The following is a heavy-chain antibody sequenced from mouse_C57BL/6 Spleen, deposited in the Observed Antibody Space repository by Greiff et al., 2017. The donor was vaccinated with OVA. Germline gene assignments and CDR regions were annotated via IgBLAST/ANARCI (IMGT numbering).Heavy chain of an antibody. V-gene: IGHV5-16*01. CDR3: ARALWLRHFDY. D-gene: IGHD2-2*01. Sequence: EVQLVESEGGLVQPGSSMKLSCTASGFTFSDYYMAWVRQVPEKGLEWVANINYDGSSTYYLDSLKSRFIISRDNAKNILYLQMSSLKSEDTATYYCARALWLRHFDYWGQGTTLTVSS. CDR2: INYDGSST. CDR1: GFTFSDYY. J-gene: IGHJ2*01.